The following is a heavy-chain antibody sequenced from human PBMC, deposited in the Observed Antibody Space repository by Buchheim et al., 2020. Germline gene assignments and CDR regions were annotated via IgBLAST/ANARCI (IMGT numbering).Heavy chain of an antibody. CDR2: IWYDGSNK. CDR3: ARDNLRVGSSWYYFDY. CDR1: GFTFSSYG. J-gene: IGHJ4*02. V-gene: IGHV3-33*01. D-gene: IGHD6-13*01. Sequence: QVQLVESGGGVVQPGRSLRLSCAASGFTFSSYGMHWVRQAPGKGLEWVAVIWYDGSNKYYAASVKGRFTISRDNSKNTLSLQMNSLRAEDTAVYYCARDNLRVGSSWYYFDYWGQGTL.